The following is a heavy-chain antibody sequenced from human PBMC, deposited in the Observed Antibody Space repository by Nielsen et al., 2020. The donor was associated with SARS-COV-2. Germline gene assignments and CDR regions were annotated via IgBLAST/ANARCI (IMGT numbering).Heavy chain of an antibody. CDR1: GFSFSNFG. CDR3: AKGDGNSWSPFLYLDY. CDR2: IWYDGTNK. J-gene: IGHJ4*02. Sequence: GESLKISCAASGFSFSNFGMHWVRQAPGKGLEWVAFIWYDGTNKYFADSVKGRFTISRDNSRNTLYLQLNSLRAEDTAVYYCAKGDGNSWSPFLYLDYWGQGTLVTVSS. D-gene: IGHD6-13*01. V-gene: IGHV3-30*02.